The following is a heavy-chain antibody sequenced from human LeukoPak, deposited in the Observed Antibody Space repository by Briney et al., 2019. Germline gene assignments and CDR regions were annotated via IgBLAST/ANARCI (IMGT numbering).Heavy chain of an antibody. J-gene: IGHJ3*02. CDR3: ARQQWRGGDAFDI. CDR2: ISGSGGST. D-gene: IGHD6-19*01. CDR1: GFTFRRYG. V-gene: IGHV3-23*01. Sequence: GGTLRLSCAASGFTFRRYGMSWVRQAPGKGLEWVSAISGSGGSTYYADSVKGRFTISRDNSKNTLYLQMNSLRAEDTAVYYCARQQWRGGDAFDIWGQGTMVTVSS.